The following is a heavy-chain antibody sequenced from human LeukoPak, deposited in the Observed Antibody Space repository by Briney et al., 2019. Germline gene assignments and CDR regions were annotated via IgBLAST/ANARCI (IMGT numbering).Heavy chain of an antibody. CDR2: IYYSGST. J-gene: IGHJ5*02. CDR3: ARNTVITPRFDP. V-gene: IGHV4-59*08. CDR1: GGSISSYY. Sequence: PSETLSLTCTVSGGSISSYYWSWIRQPPGEGLEWIGYIYYSGSTNYNPSLKSRVTISVDTSKNQFSLKLSSVTAADTAVYYCARNTVITPRFDPWGQGTLVTVSS. D-gene: IGHD4-23*01.